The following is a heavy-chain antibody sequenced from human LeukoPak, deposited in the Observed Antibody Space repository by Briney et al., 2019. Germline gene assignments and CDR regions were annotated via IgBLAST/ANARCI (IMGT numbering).Heavy chain of an antibody. J-gene: IGHJ4*02. V-gene: IGHV4-34*01. CDR3: ARSTTIFGVVIITEFDY. Sequence: PSETLSLTCAVYGGSFSGYYWSWIRQPPGKGLEWIGEINHSGSTNYNPSLKSRVTKSVDTSKNQFSLKLSSVTAADTAVYYCARSTTIFGVVIITEFDYWGQGTLVTVSS. D-gene: IGHD3-3*01. CDR1: GGSFSGYY. CDR2: INHSGST.